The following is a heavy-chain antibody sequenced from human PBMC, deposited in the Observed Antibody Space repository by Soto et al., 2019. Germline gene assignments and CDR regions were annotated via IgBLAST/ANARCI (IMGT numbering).Heavy chain of an antibody. CDR1: GFTFSNYG. J-gene: IGHJ4*02. D-gene: IGHD2-15*01. CDR3: ARGNPPNCSGGTCFDY. Sequence: GGSLRLSCAASGFTFSNYGLHWVRQAPGKGLEWVAVIWFDGSNENYADSVKGRFTISRDNSKNTLYLQMHSLRVEDTAVYYCARGNPPNCSGGTCFDYWGQGTLVTVSS. V-gene: IGHV3-33*01. CDR2: IWFDGSNE.